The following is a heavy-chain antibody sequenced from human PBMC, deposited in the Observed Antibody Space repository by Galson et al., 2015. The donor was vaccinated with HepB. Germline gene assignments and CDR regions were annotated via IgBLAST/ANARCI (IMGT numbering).Heavy chain of an antibody. J-gene: IGHJ4*02. CDR3: ARDSGLLEYYFDY. CDR1: GFTFSSYA. Sequence: SLRLSCAASGFTFSSYAMHWVRQAPGKGLEWVAVISYDGSNKYYADSVKGRFTISRDNSKNTLYLQMNSLRAEDTAVYYCARDSGLLEYYFDYWGQGTLVTVSS. CDR2: ISYDGSNK. V-gene: IGHV3-30*04. D-gene: IGHD3-3*01.